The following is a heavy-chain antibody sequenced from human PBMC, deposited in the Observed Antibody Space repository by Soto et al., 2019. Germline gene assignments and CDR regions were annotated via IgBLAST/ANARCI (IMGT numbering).Heavy chain of an antibody. D-gene: IGHD3-10*01. J-gene: IGHJ6*02. CDR3: ARLGSSGQMDV. Sequence: PGESLKIDCKTSGYSFTNNWITGVRRMPGKGLEWVGRIDPSDSYSDYSPSFQGHVTISTEKSLSTAYLQWSSLKASDTAMYYCARLGSSGQMDVWGQGTTVTVSS. CDR2: IDPSDSYS. CDR1: GYSFTNNW. V-gene: IGHV5-10-1*01.